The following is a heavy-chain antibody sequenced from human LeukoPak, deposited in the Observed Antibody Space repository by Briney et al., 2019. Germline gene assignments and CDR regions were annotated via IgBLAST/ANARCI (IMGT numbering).Heavy chain of an antibody. D-gene: IGHD2-15*01. Sequence: SETLSLTCSVSGGSISSSTYYWGWIRQPPGKGLEWIGNIYNSGSTYYNPSLKSRVTISVDTSKNQFSLKLSSVTAADTAVYYCARGRDVIVVVAATPYGMDVWGQGTTVTVSS. V-gene: IGHV4-39*01. J-gene: IGHJ6*02. CDR2: IYNSGST. CDR1: GGSISSSTYY. CDR3: ARGRDVIVVVAATPYGMDV.